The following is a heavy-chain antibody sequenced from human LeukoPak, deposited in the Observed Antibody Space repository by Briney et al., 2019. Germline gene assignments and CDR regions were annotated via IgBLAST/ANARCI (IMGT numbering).Heavy chain of an antibody. CDR3: ARDATTVVTPIGMDV. Sequence: RASVNVSCKASGYTFTGYYMHWVRQAPGQGLEWMGWINPNSGGTNYAQKFQGWVTMTRDTSISTAYMELSSLRSEDTAVYYCARDATTVVTPIGMDVWGQGTTVTVSS. J-gene: IGHJ6*02. V-gene: IGHV1-2*04. D-gene: IGHD4-23*01. CDR1: GYTFTGYY. CDR2: INPNSGGT.